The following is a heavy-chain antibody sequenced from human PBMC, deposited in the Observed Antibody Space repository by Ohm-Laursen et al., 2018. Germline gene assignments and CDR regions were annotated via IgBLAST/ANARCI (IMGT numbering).Heavy chain of an antibody. D-gene: IGHD5-24*01. CDR2: ISGYNGNT. J-gene: IGHJ3*02. CDR1: GYPFSSYG. Sequence: ASVKVSCNTSGYPFSSYGISWVRQAPGQGLQWMAWISGYNGNTNFARNLQGRVTVTTDTSTSTAFMEVKSLRSDDTDVYYCARTSRYKADAFDIWGQGTMVTVSS. V-gene: IGHV1-18*04. CDR3: ARTSRYKADAFDI.